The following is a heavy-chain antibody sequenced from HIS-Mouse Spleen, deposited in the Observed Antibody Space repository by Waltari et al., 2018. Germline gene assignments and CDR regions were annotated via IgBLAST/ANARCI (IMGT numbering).Heavy chain of an antibody. J-gene: IGHJ2*01. V-gene: IGHV4-39*07. CDR2: IYYSGST. CDR3: AREIPYSSSWYDWYFDL. Sequence: QLQLQESGPGLVKPSETLSLTCTVSGGSISSSSYYWGWIRQPPGKGLEWIGSIYYSGSTYYNPALKGGVTISVDASKNQFSLKLGSVTAADTAVYYCAREIPYSSSWYDWYFDLWGRGTLVTVSS. D-gene: IGHD6-13*01. CDR1: GGSISSSSYY.